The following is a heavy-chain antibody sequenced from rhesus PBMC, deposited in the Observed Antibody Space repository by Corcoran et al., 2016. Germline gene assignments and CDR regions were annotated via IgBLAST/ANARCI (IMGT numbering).Heavy chain of an antibody. CDR3: ARDGYCSGGVCYAGAFDF. Sequence: EVRLVESGGGLVQPGGSLRLSCAASGFTFSDYYMSWVSQAPGKGPEWVGFIKKKDKCGTTEYAAYVKGRLTISRDDYKSIARLQMNSLKTEDTAVYYCARDGYCSGGVCYAGAFDFWGQGLRVTVSS. CDR1: GFTFSDYY. CDR2: IKKKDKCGTT. J-gene: IGHJ3*01. V-gene: IGHV3-116*02. D-gene: IGHD2-8*01.